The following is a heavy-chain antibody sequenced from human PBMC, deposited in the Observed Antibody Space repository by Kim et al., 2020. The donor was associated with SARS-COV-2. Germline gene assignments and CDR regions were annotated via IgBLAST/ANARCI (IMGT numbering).Heavy chain of an antibody. Sequence: SETLSLTCTVSGVSISSGGYYWSWIRQHPGKGLEWIGDISYSGSTYYNPSLKRRVTISVDTSKNKFSLKLSSVTAADTAVYYCARDYGDYVDAFDIWGQGTMVTVSS. J-gene: IGHJ3*02. CDR2: ISYSGST. CDR1: GVSISSGGYY. CDR3: ARDYGDYVDAFDI. D-gene: IGHD4-17*01. V-gene: IGHV4-31*03.